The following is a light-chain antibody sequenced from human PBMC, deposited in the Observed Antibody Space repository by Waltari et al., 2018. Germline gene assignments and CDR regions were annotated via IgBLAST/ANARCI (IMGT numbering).Light chain of an antibody. V-gene: IGKV4-1*01. CDR3: QQYYSLPLT. J-gene: IGKJ4*01. CDR2: WAS. Sequence: DIVMTQSPDSLAVSLGERATINCKSSQSLLYSSNNKNSLTWYQQKPGQPPKLLIYWASTRESGVPDRFSGSGSETDFTLTISSLQAEDVAVYYCQQYYSLPLTFGGGTKVEIK. CDR1: QSLLYSSNNKNS.